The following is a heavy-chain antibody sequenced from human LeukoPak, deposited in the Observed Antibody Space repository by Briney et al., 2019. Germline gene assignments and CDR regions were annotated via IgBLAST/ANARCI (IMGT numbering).Heavy chain of an antibody. CDR3: ARGRAVAGSYYFDY. V-gene: IGHV1-46*01. CDR2: INPSSGSN. Sequence: ASVKVSCKASGYTFTNYYLHWVRQAPGQGLELMGIINPSSGSNTYAQKFQGRVTMTRDTSTSTLYMELSSLRSEDTAVYYCARGRAVAGSYYFDYWGQETLVTVS. D-gene: IGHD6-19*01. J-gene: IGHJ4*02. CDR1: GYTFTNYY.